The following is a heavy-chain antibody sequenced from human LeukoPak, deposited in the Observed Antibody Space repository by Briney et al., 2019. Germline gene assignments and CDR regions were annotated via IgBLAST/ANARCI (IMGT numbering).Heavy chain of an antibody. V-gene: IGHV3-30*18. J-gene: IGHJ6*02. CDR3: AKDSGHYSSGWGPYYYGMDV. Sequence: PGGSLRLSCAASGFTFSSYGMHWVRQAPGKGLEWVAVISYDGSNKYYADSVKGRFTISRDNSKNTLYLQMNSLRAEDTAVYYCAKDSGHYSSGWGPYYYGMDVWGQGTTVTASS. CDR2: ISYDGSNK. CDR1: GFTFSSYG. D-gene: IGHD6-19*01.